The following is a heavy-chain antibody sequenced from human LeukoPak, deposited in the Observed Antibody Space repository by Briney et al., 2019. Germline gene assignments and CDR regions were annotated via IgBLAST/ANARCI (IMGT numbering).Heavy chain of an antibody. V-gene: IGHV1-69*13. CDR2: IIPIFGTA. J-gene: IGHJ4*02. Sequence: SVKVSCKASGGTFSSYAISWVRQAPGQGLEWMGGIIPIFGTANYAQKFQGRVTITADESTSTAYMELSSLRSEDAAVYYCARGSYGRTEFDYWGQGTLVTVSS. D-gene: IGHD5-18*01. CDR1: GGTFSSYA. CDR3: ARGSYGRTEFDY.